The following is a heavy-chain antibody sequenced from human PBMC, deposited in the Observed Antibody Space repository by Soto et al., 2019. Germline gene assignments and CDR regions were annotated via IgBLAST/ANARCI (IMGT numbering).Heavy chain of an antibody. D-gene: IGHD1-1*01. CDR2: ISGSGVAK. V-gene: IGHV3-23*01. J-gene: IGHJ1*01. CDR3: AKDRSPGATTWNVY. Sequence: PGGSLRLSCVVSGFTFSSSAINWVRQAPGKGLEWVSTISGSGVAKFYADSVKGRFTISRDNSNNTVSLQMNSLRAEDAAAYYCAKDRSPGATTWNVYWGQGTLVTVSS. CDR1: GFTFSSSA.